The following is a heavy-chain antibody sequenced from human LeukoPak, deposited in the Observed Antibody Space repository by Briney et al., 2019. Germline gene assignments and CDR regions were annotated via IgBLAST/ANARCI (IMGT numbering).Heavy chain of an antibody. V-gene: IGHV3-21*06. J-gene: IGHJ4*02. CDR2: VSSRISFI. CDR3: AKHRKSSSSDFDY. Sequence: GCMRLSCAASGFTFSMVSVNWVRQAAGGWLGWVASVSSRISFISYADSGEGRFTISRDNAKNSLYLQMNSRRAEDTAEYYCAKHRKSSSSDFDYWGQGTLVTVSS. CDR1: GFTFSMVS. D-gene: IGHD6-6*01.